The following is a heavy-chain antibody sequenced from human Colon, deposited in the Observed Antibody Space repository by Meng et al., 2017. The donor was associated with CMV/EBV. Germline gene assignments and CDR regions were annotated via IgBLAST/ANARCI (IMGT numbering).Heavy chain of an antibody. CDR2: ISSSSSYI. CDR1: GFTFSSYS. V-gene: IGHV3-21*01. CDR3: ARDSPITIFGVVISHTYSYTSMYV. D-gene: IGHD3-3*01. J-gene: IGHJ6*02. Sequence: GESLKISCAASGFTFSSYSMNWVRQAPGKGLEWVSSISSSSSYIYYADSVKGRFTISRDNAKNSLYLQMNSLRAEDTAVYYCARDSPITIFGVVISHTYSYTSMYVCGQGTTVTVSS.